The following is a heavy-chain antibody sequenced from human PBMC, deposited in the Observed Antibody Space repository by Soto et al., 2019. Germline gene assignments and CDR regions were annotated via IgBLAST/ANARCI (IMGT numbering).Heavy chain of an antibody. Sequence: SQTLSLTCAISGDSVSSNSAAWNWIRQSPSRGLEWLGRTYYRSKWKNDYAVSVKSRITINPDTSKNQFSLQLNSVTADDTAVYFCARETGNQSESGWSTRWFDPWGQGTRVTVSS. CDR1: GDSVSSNSAA. J-gene: IGHJ5*02. CDR2: TYYRSKWKN. CDR3: ARETGNQSESGWSTRWFDP. V-gene: IGHV6-1*01. D-gene: IGHD6-19*01.